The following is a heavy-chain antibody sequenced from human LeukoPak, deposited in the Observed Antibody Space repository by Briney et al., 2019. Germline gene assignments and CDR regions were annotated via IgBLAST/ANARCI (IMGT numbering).Heavy chain of an antibody. CDR1: AVSFSGYY. J-gene: IGHJ4*02. Sequence: SETLSLTCAVYAVSFSGYYWSWIRQPPGKGLEWIGEINHSGSTNYNPSLKSRVTISVDTSKNQFSLKLSSVTAADTAVYYCARGDYSDYGDFWGQGTLVTVSS. V-gene: IGHV4-34*01. CDR2: INHSGST. D-gene: IGHD4-11*01. CDR3: ARGDYSDYGDF.